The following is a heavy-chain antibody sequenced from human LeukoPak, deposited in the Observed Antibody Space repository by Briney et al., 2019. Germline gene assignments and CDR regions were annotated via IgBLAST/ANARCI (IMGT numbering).Heavy chain of an antibody. CDR2: INPNSGGT. CDR3: ARPPGLDGYNRYDY. Sequence: ASVKVSCKVSGYTFTNYYLHWVRQAPGQGLEWMGWINPNSGGTNYAQKFQGRVTMTRDTSISTAYMELSRLRSDDTALYYCARPPGLDGYNRYDYWGQGTLVTVSS. D-gene: IGHD5-24*01. V-gene: IGHV1-2*02. J-gene: IGHJ4*02. CDR1: GYTFTNYY.